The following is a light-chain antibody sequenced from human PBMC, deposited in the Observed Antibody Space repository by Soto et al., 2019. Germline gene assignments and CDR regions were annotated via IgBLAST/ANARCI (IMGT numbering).Light chain of an antibody. J-gene: IGKJ4*01. V-gene: IGKV1D-13*01. CDR3: QQFTNYLSLT. CDR2: DAS. CDR1: QGISSA. Sequence: AIQLTQSPSSLSASVGDRVTITCRASQGISSALAWYQQKPGKAPKLLIYDASSLESGVPSRFSGSGSGTDFPLTISCLHPDDCACYYCQQFTNYLSLTFGGGTKVEIK.